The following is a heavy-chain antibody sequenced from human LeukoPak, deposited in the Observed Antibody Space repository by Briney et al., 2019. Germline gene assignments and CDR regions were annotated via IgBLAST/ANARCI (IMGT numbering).Heavy chain of an antibody. CDR3: AREPRTYDILTGYYESYGMDV. J-gene: IGHJ6*02. CDR2: IWYDGSNK. D-gene: IGHD3-9*01. V-gene: IGHV3-33*01. Sequence: GGSLSLSCAASGFTFSSYGMHWVRQAPGKGLEWVAVIWYDGSNKYYADSVKGRFTISRDNSKNTLYLQMNSLRAEDTAVYYCAREPRTYDILTGYYESYGMDVWGQGTTVTVSS. CDR1: GFTFSSYG.